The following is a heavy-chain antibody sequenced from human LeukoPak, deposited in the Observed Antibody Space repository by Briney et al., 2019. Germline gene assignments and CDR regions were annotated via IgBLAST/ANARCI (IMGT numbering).Heavy chain of an antibody. J-gene: IGHJ4*02. Sequence: GGSLRLSCAASGFTFSSYWMHWVRQAPGKGLVWVSRIKTDGSITTYADSVKGRFTISRDNAKNTLYLQVNSLRAEDTAVYYCARARPSSFEDWGQGTLVAVSS. V-gene: IGHV3-74*01. CDR1: GFTFSSYW. D-gene: IGHD1-1*01. CDR2: IKTDGSIT. CDR3: ARARPSSFED.